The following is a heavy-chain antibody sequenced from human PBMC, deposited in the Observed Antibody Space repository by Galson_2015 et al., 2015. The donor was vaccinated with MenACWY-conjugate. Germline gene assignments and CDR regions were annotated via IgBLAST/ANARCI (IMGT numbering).Heavy chain of an antibody. CDR3: ARDLSYQPLLHFSETPRGAFDI. D-gene: IGHD2-2*01. J-gene: IGHJ3*02. V-gene: IGHV3-21*01. Sequence: SLRFCCAAYGFTFSSYTMNWVRPVLGKGLERGSSISSSSTYIYYADSVKRRFSISRDHANNSLYLQMNNLRSDDTALYYCARDLSYQPLLHFSETPRGAFDIWGQGTMVTVSS. CDR2: ISSSSTYI. CDR1: GFTFSSYT.